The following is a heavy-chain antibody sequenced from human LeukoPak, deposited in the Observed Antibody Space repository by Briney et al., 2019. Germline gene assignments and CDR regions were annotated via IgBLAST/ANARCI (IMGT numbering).Heavy chain of an antibody. V-gene: IGHV3-7*01. D-gene: IGHD4-17*01. Sequence: PGGSLRLSCAASGFTFSSYWMSWVRQAPGKGLEWVANIKQDGSEKYYADSVKGRFTISRDNAKNSLYLQMNSLRAEDTAVYCCAREDYGVLGPFVFDYWGQGTLVTVSS. CDR3: AREDYGVLGPFVFDY. CDR2: IKQDGSEK. CDR1: GFTFSSYW. J-gene: IGHJ4*02.